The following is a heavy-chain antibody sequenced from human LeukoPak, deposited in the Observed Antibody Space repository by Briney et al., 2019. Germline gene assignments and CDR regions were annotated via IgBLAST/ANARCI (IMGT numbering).Heavy chain of an antibody. V-gene: IGHV4-39*01. CDR2: FHYSGTH. J-gene: IGHJ4*02. Sequence: AETLTLTCTVSDDSISTNSYYWNWIRQPPGQGLEWVASFHYSGTHYYSPSLNSRISIFLDTSKRQFSLKLRSVTASDTAVYYCTRGDDSYKLGNFGGQGTLVTVSS. CDR1: DDSISTNSYY. D-gene: IGHD1-1*01. CDR3: TRGDDSYKLGNF.